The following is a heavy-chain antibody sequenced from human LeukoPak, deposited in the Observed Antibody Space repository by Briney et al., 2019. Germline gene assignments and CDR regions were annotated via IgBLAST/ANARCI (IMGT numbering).Heavy chain of an antibody. CDR2: IYYSGST. CDR1: GGSITNYY. J-gene: IGHJ5*02. D-gene: IGHD1-26*01. Sequence: SETLSLTCTVSGGSITNYYWSWIRQPPGKGLEWIGNIYYSGSTYYNPSLKSRVTISVDTSKNQFSLKLSSVTAADTAIYYCVRHAEGGSYLTRFDPWGQGTLVTVSS. CDR3: VRHAEGGSYLTRFDP. V-gene: IGHV4-59*04.